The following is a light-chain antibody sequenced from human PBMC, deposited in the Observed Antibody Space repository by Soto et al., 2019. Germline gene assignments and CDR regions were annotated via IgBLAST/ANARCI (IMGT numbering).Light chain of an antibody. CDR2: DAY. CDR3: QQRHMWPIT. J-gene: IGKJ5*01. V-gene: IGKV3-11*01. CDR1: QSVIRY. Sequence: EIVLTQSPATLSLCSGARASLSCRASQSVIRYLAWYQQKPGQAPRVLIYDAYNRATGIPPRFSGSWSGTACTLTISSLEPEDSAVYYGQQRHMWPITFGQGTRLEIK.